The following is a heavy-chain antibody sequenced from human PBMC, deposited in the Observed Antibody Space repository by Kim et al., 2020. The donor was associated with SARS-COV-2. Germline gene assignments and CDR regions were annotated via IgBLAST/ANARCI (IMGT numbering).Heavy chain of an antibody. Sequence: LKSRVTISVDTSKNQFSLKLSSVTAADTAVYYCVRGDTYYYGSGTHYFDPWGQGTLVTVSS. CDR3: VRGDTYYYGSGTHYFDP. D-gene: IGHD3-10*01. J-gene: IGHJ5*02. V-gene: IGHV4-59*09.